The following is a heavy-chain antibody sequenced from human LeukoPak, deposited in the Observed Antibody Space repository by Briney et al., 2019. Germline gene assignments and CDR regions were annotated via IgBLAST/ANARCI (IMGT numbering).Heavy chain of an antibody. Sequence: ASVQVSCKASGGTFSSYAISWVRQAPGQGLEWMGGIIPIFGTANYAQKFQGRVTITADESTSTAYMELSSLRSEDTAVYYCASWYGSSGYYVDYWGQGTLVTVSS. J-gene: IGHJ4*02. CDR2: IIPIFGTA. V-gene: IGHV1-69*01. CDR3: ASWYGSSGYYVDY. CDR1: GGTFSSYA. D-gene: IGHD3-22*01.